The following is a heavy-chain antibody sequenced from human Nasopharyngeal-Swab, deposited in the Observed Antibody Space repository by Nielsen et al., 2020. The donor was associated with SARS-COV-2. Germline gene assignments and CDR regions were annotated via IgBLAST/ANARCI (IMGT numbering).Heavy chain of an antibody. D-gene: IGHD1-14*01. CDR3: ARIAQAAEPH. J-gene: IGHJ4*02. Sequence: SETLSLTFAISGASVSSNSAAWSWIRQSPSRGLEWLGRTYYRSKWYFNYGTSVKGRITINPDTSNNQFSLQLSSVTPEDTAVYYCARIAQAAEPHWGQGTLVTVSS. CDR2: TYYRSKWYF. V-gene: IGHV6-1*01. CDR1: GASVSSNSAA.